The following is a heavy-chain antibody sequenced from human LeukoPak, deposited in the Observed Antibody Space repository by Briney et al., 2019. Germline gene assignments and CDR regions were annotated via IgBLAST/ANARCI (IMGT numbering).Heavy chain of an antibody. Sequence: PGGSLRLSCAASGFXFSSYWMSWVRQAPGKGLEWVANIKQDGRETYYVDSAKGRFTISRDNAKNSLYLQMNSLRAEDTAVYYCARIRYLDVWGQGTTVTVSS. CDR2: IKQDGRET. D-gene: IGHD4-17*01. CDR3: ARIRYLDV. J-gene: IGHJ6*02. CDR1: GFXFSSYW. V-gene: IGHV3-7*04.